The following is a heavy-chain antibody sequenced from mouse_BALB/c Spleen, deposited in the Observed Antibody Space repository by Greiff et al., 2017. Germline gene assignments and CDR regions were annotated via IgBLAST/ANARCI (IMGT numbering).Heavy chain of an antibody. CDR2: ISSGGSYT. V-gene: IGHV5-9-3*01. Sequence: EVKLVESGGGLVKPGGSLKLSCAASGFTFSSYAMSWVRQTPEKRLEWVATISSGGSYTYYPDSVKGRFTISRDNAKNTLYLQMSSLRSEDTAMYYCARHGTTVEGTWYFDVWGAETTVTVAS. J-gene: IGHJ1*01. CDR1: GFTFSSYA. CDR3: ARHGTTVEGTWYFDV. D-gene: IGHD1-1*01.